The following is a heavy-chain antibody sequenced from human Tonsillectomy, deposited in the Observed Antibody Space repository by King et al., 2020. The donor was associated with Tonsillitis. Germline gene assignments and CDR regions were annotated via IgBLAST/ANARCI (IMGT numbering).Heavy chain of an antibody. CDR1: GFPFGTYT. CDR3: ARASRMAFFNWFYFDE. D-gene: IGHD3/OR15-3a*01. CDR2: SGTSYSDI. Sequence: VQLVDSGGGRVKPGGSLRLSCAASGFPFGTYTMHWVRQAPGKGLEWVSTSGTSYSDIYYAGSVKGRFTISRDNAKNSLYLEMNSLRAEDTALYYCARASRMAFFNWFYFDEWGQGTLVTVSS. J-gene: IGHJ4*02. V-gene: IGHV3-21*06.